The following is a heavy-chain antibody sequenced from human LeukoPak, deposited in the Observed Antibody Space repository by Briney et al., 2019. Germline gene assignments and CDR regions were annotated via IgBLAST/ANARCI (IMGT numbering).Heavy chain of an antibody. CDR2: ISSSGSTI. Sequence: GGSLRLSCAASGFTFSSYEMNWVRQAPGKGLVWVSYISSSGSTIYYADSVKGRFTISRDNAKNSLYLQMNSLLAEDTAVYYCARGGRTRIVGVVINLGYWGQGTLVTVSS. CDR3: ARGGRTRIVGVVINLGY. D-gene: IGHD3-3*01. V-gene: IGHV3-48*03. CDR1: GFTFSSYE. J-gene: IGHJ4*02.